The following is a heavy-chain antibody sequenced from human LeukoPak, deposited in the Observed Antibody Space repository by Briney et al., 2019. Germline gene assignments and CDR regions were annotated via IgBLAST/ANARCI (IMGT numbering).Heavy chain of an antibody. D-gene: IGHD6-19*01. Sequence: GSLRLSCAASGFTFSSYRMNWIRQPPGKGLEWIGSIYHSGDTYYNPSLKSRVTISVDTSKNQFSLKLDSVTAADTAVYYCAKGTSSGWYYFDYWGQGTLVTVSS. J-gene: IGHJ4*02. CDR1: GFTFSSYR. CDR3: AKGTSSGWYYFDY. V-gene: IGHV4-38-2*01. CDR2: IYHSGDT.